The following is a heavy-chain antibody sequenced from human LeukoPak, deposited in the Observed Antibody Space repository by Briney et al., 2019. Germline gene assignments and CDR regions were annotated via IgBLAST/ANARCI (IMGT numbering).Heavy chain of an antibody. D-gene: IGHD3-10*01. CDR1: GGSFSGYY. Sequence: SETLSLTCAVHGGSFSGYYWSWIRQPPGKGLEWIGEINHSGSTNYNPSLKSRVTISVDASKNQFSLKLSSVTAADTAVYYCAIKSYYYGSGSSGYFDYWGQGTLVTVSS. CDR3: AIKSYYYGSGSSGYFDY. J-gene: IGHJ4*02. V-gene: IGHV4-34*01. CDR2: INHSGST.